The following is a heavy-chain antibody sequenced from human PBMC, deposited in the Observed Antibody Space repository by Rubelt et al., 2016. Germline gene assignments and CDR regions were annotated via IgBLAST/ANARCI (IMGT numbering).Heavy chain of an antibody. CDR3: ARGRWDNWCDP. CDR1: GGSISSNY. Sequence: QVQLQESGPGLVKPSETLSLICTVSGGSISSNYWSWIRQPPGKGLDWIGYVHYSGTTNYNPSLKSRVTMSVDMSRNHCSLGLTSVTAADTAVYYWARGRWDNWCDPWGQGTLVTVSS. V-gene: IGHV4-59*01. J-gene: IGHJ5*02. D-gene: IGHD4-23*01. CDR2: VHYSGTT.